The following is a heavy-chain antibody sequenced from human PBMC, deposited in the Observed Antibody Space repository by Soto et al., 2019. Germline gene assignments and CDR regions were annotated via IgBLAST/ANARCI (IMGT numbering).Heavy chain of an antibody. CDR3: ARDPSEGRVGNWFES. J-gene: IGHJ5*01. D-gene: IGHD2-2*01. Sequence: GGSLRLSCAASGFTFSRYGMNWLRQAPGKGLEWVASISSSTSYVYYADSVEGRFSTSRDNAKNILYLEMYALRTEDTAVYYWARDPSEGRVGNWFESWGQGTLVTVSS. V-gene: IGHV3-21*06. CDR1: GFTFSRYG. CDR2: ISSSTSYV.